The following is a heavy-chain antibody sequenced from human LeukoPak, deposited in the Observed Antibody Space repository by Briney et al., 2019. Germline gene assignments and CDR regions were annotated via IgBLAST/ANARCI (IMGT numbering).Heavy chain of an antibody. CDR1: GFTFSSYA. CDR2: ISYDGSNK. CDR3: AKGGTGKPIRFDP. V-gene: IGHV3-30*18. J-gene: IGHJ5*02. D-gene: IGHD1-1*01. Sequence: GGSLRLSCAASGFTFSSYAMSWVRQAPGKGLEWVAVISYDGSNKYYADSVKGRFTISRDNSKNTLYLQMNSLRAEDTAVYYCAKGGTGKPIRFDPWGQGTLVTVSS.